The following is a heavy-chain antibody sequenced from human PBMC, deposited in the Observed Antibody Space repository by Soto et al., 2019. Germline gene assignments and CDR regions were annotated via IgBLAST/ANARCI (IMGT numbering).Heavy chain of an antibody. D-gene: IGHD1-26*01. CDR3: ARGGSGSYGFDY. Sequence: EVQLVESGGGLVQPGGSLRLSCAASGFTFSSYAMHWVRQAPGKGLEYVSAISSNGGRTYYANSVKGRFTISRDNSKNTLYLQMGSLRAEDMAVYYCARGGSGSYGFDYWGQGTLVTVSS. CDR1: GFTFSSYA. CDR2: ISSNGGRT. J-gene: IGHJ4*02. V-gene: IGHV3-64*01.